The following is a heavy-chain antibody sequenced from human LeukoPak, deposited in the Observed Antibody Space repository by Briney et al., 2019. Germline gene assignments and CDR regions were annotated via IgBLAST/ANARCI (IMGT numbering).Heavy chain of an antibody. CDR1: GYSFSSYW. J-gene: IGHJ3*02. D-gene: IGHD2-15*01. CDR2: IYPGDSDT. V-gene: IGHV5-51*01. CDR3: ARRPPPAALDDAFDI. Sequence: GESLKISCKGSGYSFSSYWIGWVRQMPGKGLEWMGIIYPGDSDTRYSPSFQGQVTISADKSISTAYLQWSSLKASDTAMYYCARRPPPAALDDAFDIWGQGTMVTVSS.